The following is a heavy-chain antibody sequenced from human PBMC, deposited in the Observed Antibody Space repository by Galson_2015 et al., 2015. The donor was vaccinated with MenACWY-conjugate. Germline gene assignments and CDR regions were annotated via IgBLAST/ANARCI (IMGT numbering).Heavy chain of an antibody. D-gene: IGHD5-18*01. CDR2: IYPGDSDT. V-gene: IGHV5-51*01. CDR1: GYNFASQW. Sequence: QSGAEVKKPGESLKISCKASGYNFASQWIGWVRQVPGKGLEWMGIIYPGDSDTTYSASFQGQVTISADKSISTAYLQWSSLKASDTAMYYCAKQDSYGLREFHYWGQGTLVTVSS. CDR3: AKQDSYGLREFHY. J-gene: IGHJ4*02.